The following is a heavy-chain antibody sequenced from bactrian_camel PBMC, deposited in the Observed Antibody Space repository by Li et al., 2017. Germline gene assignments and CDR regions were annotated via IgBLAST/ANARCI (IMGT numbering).Heavy chain of an antibody. V-gene: IGHV3S60*01. Sequence: QLVESGGGSVQPGESLTLSCTASGFTSDESDWGWYRQAPGQECELVSSISSDGKTYYADSVKGRFTISRDNAKNTVYLQLNNLKTEDMAMYYCAVHYGLGCWLKYWGQGTQVTVS. CDR1: GFTSDESD. CDR2: ISSDGKT. CDR3: AVHYGLGCWLKY. D-gene: IGHD5*01. J-gene: IGHJ4*01.